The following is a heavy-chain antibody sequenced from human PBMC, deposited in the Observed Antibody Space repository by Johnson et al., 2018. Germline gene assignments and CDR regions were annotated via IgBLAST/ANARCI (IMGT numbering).Heavy chain of an antibody. CDR2: ISYDGSHK. V-gene: IGHV3-30-3*01. Sequence: QVQLVQSGGGVVQPGRSLRLSCAASGFTFSNSAMHWVRQAPGKGLEWVAVISYDGSHKYYADSVKGRFTIYRENPKNTLYLQMNSLGPEDTAVYSGGRARRGYGSEADDAFDIWGQGTMVTVSS. CDR1: GFTFSNSA. D-gene: IGHD3-22*01. CDR3: GRARRGYGSEADDAFDI. J-gene: IGHJ3*02.